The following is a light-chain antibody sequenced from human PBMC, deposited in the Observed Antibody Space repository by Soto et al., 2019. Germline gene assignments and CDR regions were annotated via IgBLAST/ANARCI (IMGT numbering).Light chain of an antibody. CDR1: QDIKNY. V-gene: IGKV1-9*01. J-gene: IGKJ2*01. CDR2: DAS. CDR3: QQLNSHPRT. Sequence: DIQMTQSPSSLSASVGDRVTITCQASQDIKNYLNWYQQRPGKAPKVLISDASTLQSGVPSRFSGSGSGTEFTLTISSLQPEDFATYYCQQLNSHPRTFGQGTKLEIK.